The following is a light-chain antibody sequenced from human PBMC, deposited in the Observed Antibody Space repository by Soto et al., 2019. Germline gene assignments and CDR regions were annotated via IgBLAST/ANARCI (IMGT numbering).Light chain of an antibody. CDR2: GAS. Sequence: DIQMTQSPSSLSASVGDRVTITCRASQDISNYLAWYQRKPGKVPKLLIYGASTLQSGVPSRFSGSGSGTDVTLTISSLQTEDVATYYCQNYNRAPWTFGQGTKVESK. CDR3: QNYNRAPWT. CDR1: QDISNY. J-gene: IGKJ1*01. V-gene: IGKV1-27*01.